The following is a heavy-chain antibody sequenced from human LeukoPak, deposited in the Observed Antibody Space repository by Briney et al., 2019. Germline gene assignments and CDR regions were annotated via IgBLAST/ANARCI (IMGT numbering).Heavy chain of an antibody. CDR2: INPNSGGT. J-gene: IGHJ3*02. D-gene: IGHD3-16*02. V-gene: IGHV1-2*02. CDR3: ARVYDYIWGSYRYDAFDI. CDR1: GYTFTGYY. Sequence: ASVKVSCKASGYTFTGYYMHWVREAPGQGLEWIGWINPNSGGTNYAQKFQGRVTMTRDTSISTAYMELSRLRSDDTAVYYCARVYDYIWGSYRYDAFDIWGQGTMVTVSS.